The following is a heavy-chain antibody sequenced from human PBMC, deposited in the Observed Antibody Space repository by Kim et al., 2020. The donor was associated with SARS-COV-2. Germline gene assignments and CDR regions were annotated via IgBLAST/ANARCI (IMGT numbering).Heavy chain of an antibody. CDR1: GYIFTSKA. J-gene: IGHJ4*02. V-gene: IGHV1-3*01. CDR2: IHGTDHYT. Sequence: ASVKVSCKTSGYIFTSKAIHWVRQAPGQGLECLGWIHGTDHYTQYSDKFQGRVTITKDTSANTAYMELSDLRYEDTAVYYCATWSGRALDYWGQGTLVTVSS. CDR3: ATWSGRALDY. D-gene: IGHD3-3*01.